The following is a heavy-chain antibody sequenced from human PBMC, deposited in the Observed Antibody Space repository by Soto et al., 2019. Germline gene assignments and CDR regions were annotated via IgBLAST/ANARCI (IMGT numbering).Heavy chain of an antibody. J-gene: IGHJ6*02. CDR3: ARALPGIAAAGRGYYYYYGMDV. V-gene: IGHV1-69*13. D-gene: IGHD6-13*01. CDR1: GGTFSSYA. Sequence: SVKVSCKASGGTFSSYAISWVRQAPGHGLEWMGGIIPIFGTANYAQKFQGRVTITADESTSTAYMELSSLRSEDTAVYYCARALPGIAAAGRGYYYYYGMDVWGQGTTVTVSS. CDR2: IIPIFGTA.